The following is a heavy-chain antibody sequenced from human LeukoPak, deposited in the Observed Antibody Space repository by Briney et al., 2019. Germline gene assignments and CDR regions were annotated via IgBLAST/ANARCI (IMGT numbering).Heavy chain of an antibody. D-gene: IGHD3-22*01. CDR3: ARMYYDSSAYYTWVDY. J-gene: IGHJ4*02. CDR2: IYHSGST. Sequence: WVRQMPGKGLEWIGYIYHSGSTYYNPSLKSRVTISVDRSKNQFSLKLSSVTAADTAVYYCARMYYDSSAYYTWVDYWGQGTLVTVSS. V-gene: IGHV4-30-2*01.